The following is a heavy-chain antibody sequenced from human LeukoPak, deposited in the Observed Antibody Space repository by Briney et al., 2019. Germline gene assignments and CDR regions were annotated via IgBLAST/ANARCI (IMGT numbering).Heavy chain of an antibody. J-gene: IGHJ3*02. V-gene: IGHV1-69*04. CDR1: GGTFSSYA. CDR2: IIPILGIA. D-gene: IGHD6-19*01. CDR3: ARGRRTIAVAGTDAFDI. Sequence: VASVKVSCKASGGTFSSYAISWVRQAPGQGLEWMGRIIPILGIANYAQKFQGRVTITADKSTSTAYMEMSSLRSEDTAVYYCARGRRTIAVAGTDAFDIWGQGTMVTVSS.